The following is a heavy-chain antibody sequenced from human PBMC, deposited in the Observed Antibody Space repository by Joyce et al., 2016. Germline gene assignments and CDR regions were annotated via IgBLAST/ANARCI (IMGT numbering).Heavy chain of an antibody. V-gene: IGHV3-53*01. J-gene: IGHJ4*02. CDR2: IYSGGAT. CDR1: GFAFSNNY. Sequence: EVQLVESGGGLIQPGGSLKLSCAASGFAFSNNYMSWVRQAPGKGLEGVSLIYSGGATYYADSRRGRFTTSRDNSKNTLYLQMNSLRVEDTAVYYCAKGGSGWYFFDSWGQGTLVTVAS. CDR3: AKGGSGWYFFDS. D-gene: IGHD6-19*01.